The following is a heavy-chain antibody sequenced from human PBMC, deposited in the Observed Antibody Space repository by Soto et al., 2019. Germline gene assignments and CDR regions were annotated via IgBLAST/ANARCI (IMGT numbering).Heavy chain of an antibody. D-gene: IGHD2-2*01. V-gene: IGHV5-10-1*01. CDR2: IDPSDSYT. Sequence: GESLKISCKGSGYSFTSYWISWVRQMPGKGLEWMGRIDPSDSYTNYSPSFQGHVTIPADRSISTAYLQWSSLKASDTAMYYCASTPRGTSPFDYWGQGTLVTVSS. J-gene: IGHJ4*02. CDR3: ASTPRGTSPFDY. CDR1: GYSFTSYW.